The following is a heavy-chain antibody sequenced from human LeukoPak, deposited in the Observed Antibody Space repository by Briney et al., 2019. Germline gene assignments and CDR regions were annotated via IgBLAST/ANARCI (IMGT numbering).Heavy chain of an antibody. CDR1: GFTVSSNY. D-gene: IGHD1-26*01. J-gene: IGHJ4*02. CDR3: AKQGGGRSLDY. CDR2: ISSGGGT. Sequence: PGGSLRLSCAASGFTVSSNYMSWVRQAPGRGLEWVSTISSGGGTYYVDSVKGRFTISRDNSKNTLYLQMNSLRAEDTAVYYCAKQGGGRSLDYWGQGTLVTVSS. V-gene: IGHV3-66*04.